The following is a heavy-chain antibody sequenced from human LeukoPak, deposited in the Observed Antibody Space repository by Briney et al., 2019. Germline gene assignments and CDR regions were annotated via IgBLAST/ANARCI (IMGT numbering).Heavy chain of an antibody. CDR2: IIPILGIA. Sequence: ASVKVSCKASGCTFTGYYMHWVRQAPGQGLEWMGRIIPILGIANYAQKFQGRVTITADKSTSTAYMELSSLRSEDTAVYYCARDARTYYYGSGSYRYNWFDPWGQGTLVTVSS. V-gene: IGHV1-69*04. D-gene: IGHD3-10*01. CDR3: ARDARTYYYGSGSYRYNWFDP. J-gene: IGHJ5*02. CDR1: GCTFTGYY.